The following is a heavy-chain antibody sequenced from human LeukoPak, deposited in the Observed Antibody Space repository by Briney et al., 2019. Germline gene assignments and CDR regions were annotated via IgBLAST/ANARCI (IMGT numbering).Heavy chain of an antibody. CDR1: GFTFSSYA. V-gene: IGHV3-23*01. CDR2: LTGSGGST. J-gene: IGHJ6*03. CDR3: AKASSAYYYMDV. Sequence: PGGSLRLSCTTSGFTFSSYAMSWVRQAPGQGLEWVSSLTGSGGSTYYADSVKGRFTISRDNSKNTLYLQMNSLRAEDTAVYYCAKASSAYYYMDVWGKGTTVTVSS.